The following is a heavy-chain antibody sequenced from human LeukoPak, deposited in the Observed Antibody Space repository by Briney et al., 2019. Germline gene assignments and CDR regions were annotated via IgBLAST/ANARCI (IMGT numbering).Heavy chain of an antibody. CDR2: IYYSGST. Sequence: SETLSLTCTVSGGSISSGDYYWSWIRQPPGKGLEWIGYIYYSGSTYYNPSLKSRVPISVDTSKNQFSLKLSSVTAADTAVSYCARHYYDSPNWFDPWGQGTLVTVSS. V-gene: IGHV4-30-4*01. CDR3: ARHYYDSPNWFDP. J-gene: IGHJ5*02. D-gene: IGHD3-22*01. CDR1: GGSISSGDYY.